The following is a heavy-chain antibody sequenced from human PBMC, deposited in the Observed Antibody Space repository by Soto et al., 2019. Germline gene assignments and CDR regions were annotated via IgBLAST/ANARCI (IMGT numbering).Heavy chain of an antibody. V-gene: IGHV1-58*01. CDR1: GFSFGDSA. D-gene: IGHD3-3*02. J-gene: IGHJ6*02. CDR2: IVVVNGNT. CDR3: AVTDLPFRPLTEPTENGMDV. Sequence: ELVQSGPEAREPGTSVKVSCRASGFSFGDSAVQWVRQGRGQRLEWIGWIVVVNGNTNYAQKLEWRVTLTRDASTSTSHMELTSLSAEDTAVYFCAVTDLPFRPLTEPTENGMDVWGQGTPVTVSS.